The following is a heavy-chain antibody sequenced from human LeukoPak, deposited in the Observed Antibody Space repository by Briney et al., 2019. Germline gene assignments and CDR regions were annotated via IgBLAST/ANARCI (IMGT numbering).Heavy chain of an antibody. CDR1: GFTFSSYA. CDR3: ARGGVVVLGVMDI. Sequence: GGSLRLSCAASGFTFSSYAMHWVRQAPGKGLEWVAVISYDGSNKYYADSVKGRFTISRDNSKNTLYLQMNSLRAEDTAVYYCARGGVVVLGVMDIWGQGTVVTVSS. J-gene: IGHJ3*02. V-gene: IGHV3-30-3*01. CDR2: ISYDGSNK. D-gene: IGHD2-15*01.